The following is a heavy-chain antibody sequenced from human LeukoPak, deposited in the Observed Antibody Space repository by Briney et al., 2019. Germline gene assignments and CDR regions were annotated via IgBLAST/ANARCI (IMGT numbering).Heavy chain of an antibody. J-gene: IGHJ3*02. CDR3: ARDGALTVGSFNI. Sequence: PGGSLRLSCAASGFTFSSTWMTWVRQAPGKGLEWVANIKEDGSLRDYVDSVKGRFTIFRDNAKNSLYLQMNSLRHEDTAVYYCARDGALTVGSFNIWGQGTMVTVPS. CDR1: GFTFSSTW. D-gene: IGHD1-26*01. V-gene: IGHV3-7*01. CDR2: IKEDGSLR.